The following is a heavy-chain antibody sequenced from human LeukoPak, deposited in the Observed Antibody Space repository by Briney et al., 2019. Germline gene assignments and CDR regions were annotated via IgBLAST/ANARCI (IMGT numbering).Heavy chain of an antibody. J-gene: IGHJ4*02. V-gene: IGHV4-61*02. D-gene: IGHD3-3*01. CDR1: GGSISSDSYY. Sequence: PSQTLSLTCTVSGGSISSDSYYWSWIRQPAGKGLEWIGRIYTSGSTNYNPSLKSRVTISVDTSKNQFSLKLSSVTAADTAVYYCARHFGVVTDFDYWGQGTLVTVSS. CDR2: IYTSGST. CDR3: ARHFGVVTDFDY.